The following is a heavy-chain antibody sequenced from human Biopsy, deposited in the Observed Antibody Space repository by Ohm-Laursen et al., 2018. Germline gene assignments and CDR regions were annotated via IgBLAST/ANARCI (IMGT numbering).Heavy chain of an antibody. V-gene: IGHV3-21*04. D-gene: IGHD1-1*01. CDR2: IDGSTSYI. Sequence: GSLRLSCAASGFTFSDYNMHWVRQAPGKGLEWVALIDGSTSYIYYVNSVKGRFSISRDNAKKLLYLQMNSLRAEDTALYYCAKDVRVKVQLDGMDVWGQGTTVTVSS. CDR3: AKDVRVKVQLDGMDV. CDR1: GFTFSDYN. J-gene: IGHJ6*02.